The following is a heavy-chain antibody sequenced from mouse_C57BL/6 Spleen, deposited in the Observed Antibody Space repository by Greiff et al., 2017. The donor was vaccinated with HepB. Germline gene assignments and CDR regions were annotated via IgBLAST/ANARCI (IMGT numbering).Heavy chain of an antibody. D-gene: IGHD3-2*02. CDR1: GYSFTDYN. J-gene: IGHJ3*01. CDR2: INPNYGTT. V-gene: IGHV1-39*01. CDR3: ARGTAQATWFAY. Sequence: LMEPGASVKISCKASGYSFTDYNMNWVKQSNGKSLEWIGVINPNYGTTSYNQKFKGKATLTVDQSSSTAYMQLNSLTSEDSAVYYCARGTAQATWFAYWGQGTLVTVSA.